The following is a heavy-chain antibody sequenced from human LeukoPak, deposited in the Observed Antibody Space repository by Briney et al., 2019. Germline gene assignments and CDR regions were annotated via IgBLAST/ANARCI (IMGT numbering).Heavy chain of an antibody. Sequence: GGSLRLSCAASGFTFSSYGMSWVRQAPGTGLEWVSAISGSGGSTYYADSVKGRFTISRDNSKNTLYLQMNSLRAEDTALYCCASRRFPRVPQNWFDPWGQGTLVTVSS. J-gene: IGHJ5*02. D-gene: IGHD5-24*01. CDR2: ISGSGGST. V-gene: IGHV3-23*01. CDR1: GFTFSSYG. CDR3: ASRRFPRVPQNWFDP.